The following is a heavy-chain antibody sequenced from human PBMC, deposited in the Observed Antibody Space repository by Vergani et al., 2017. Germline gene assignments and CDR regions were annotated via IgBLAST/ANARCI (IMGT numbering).Heavy chain of an antibody. CDR2: ISGSGGST. CDR1: GFTFSRYA. J-gene: IGHJ4*02. V-gene: IGHV3-23*01. CDR3: AKRPAAGIDS. Sequence: EVQPLESGGGLVQPGGSLRLSCAASGFTFSRYAMSWVRQAPGKGLEWVSTISGSGGSTYYADSVKGRFTISRDNSKNTLYLQMNSLRAEDTAVYFCAKRPAAGIDSWGQGTLVTVSS. D-gene: IGHD2-2*01.